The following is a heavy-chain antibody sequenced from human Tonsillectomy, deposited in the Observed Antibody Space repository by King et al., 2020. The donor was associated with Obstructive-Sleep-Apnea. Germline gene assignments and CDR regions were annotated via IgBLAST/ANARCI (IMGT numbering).Heavy chain of an antibody. J-gene: IGHJ3*02. V-gene: IGHV4-59*08. Sequence: QLQESGPGLVKPSETLSLTCTVSGGSISSYYWSWIRQPPGKGLEWIGYIYYSGSTNYNPSLKSRVTISVDTSKNQFSLKLSSVTAADTALYYCARHGAGYCSGGSCYFYDAFDIWGQGTMVTVSS. CDR3: ARHGAGYCSGGSCYFYDAFDI. CDR1: GGSISSYY. D-gene: IGHD2-15*01. CDR2: IYYSGST.